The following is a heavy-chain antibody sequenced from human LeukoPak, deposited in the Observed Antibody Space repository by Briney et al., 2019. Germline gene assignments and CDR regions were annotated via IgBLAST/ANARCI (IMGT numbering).Heavy chain of an antibody. CDR2: IIPIFGTA. D-gene: IGHD3-22*01. CDR3: ASRYYYDSSGLYYYMDV. CDR1: GGTFSSYA. Sequence: GASVKVSCKASGGTFSSYAISWVRQAPGQGLEWMGGIIPIFGTANYAQKFQGRVTINADESTSTAYMELSSLRSEDTAVYYCASRYYYDSSGLYYYMDVWGKGTTVTVSS. V-gene: IGHV1-69*13. J-gene: IGHJ6*03.